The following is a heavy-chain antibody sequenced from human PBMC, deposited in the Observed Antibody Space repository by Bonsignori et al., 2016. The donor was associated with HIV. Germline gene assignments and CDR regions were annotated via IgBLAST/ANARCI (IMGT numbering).Heavy chain of an antibody. CDR2: IYYSGRT. D-gene: IGHD2-15*01. V-gene: IGHV4-30-4*01. J-gene: IGHJ5*02. CDR3: ARVVLGYCSGRTCYNNWFDP. Sequence: PGKGLEWIGYIYYSGRTYYNPSLKSRVTISLDTSKNQFSLKLSSVTAADTAMYYCARVVLGYCSGRTCYNNWFDPWGQGTLVTVSS.